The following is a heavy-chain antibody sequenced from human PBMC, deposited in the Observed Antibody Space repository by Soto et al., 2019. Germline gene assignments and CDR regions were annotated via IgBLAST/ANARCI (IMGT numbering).Heavy chain of an antibody. D-gene: IGHD2-2*02. J-gene: IGHJ4*02. Sequence: GRSLKISCQGSGYSFSNYWIGWVRQMPGKGLEWMGRINPSDSYTTYSPSFQGHVTISADKSISTAYLQWSGLKASDTAMYYCARLGYCTGTSCYTFDSWGQGTLVTVSS. CDR2: INPSDSYT. CDR3: ARLGYCTGTSCYTFDS. V-gene: IGHV5-10-1*01. CDR1: GYSFSNYW.